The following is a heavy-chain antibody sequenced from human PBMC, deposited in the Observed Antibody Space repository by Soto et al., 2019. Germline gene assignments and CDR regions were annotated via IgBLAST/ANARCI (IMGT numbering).Heavy chain of an antibody. J-gene: IGHJ4*02. CDR3: ARGSEIASHFDY. CDR2: IIPILGIA. CDR1: GGTFSSYT. D-gene: IGHD3-3*02. Sequence: ASVKVSCKASGGTFSSYTISWVRQAPGQGLEWMGRIIPILGIANYAQKFQGRVTITADKSTSTAYMELSSLRSEDTAVYYCARGSEIASHFDYWGQGTLVTVSS. V-gene: IGHV1-69*02.